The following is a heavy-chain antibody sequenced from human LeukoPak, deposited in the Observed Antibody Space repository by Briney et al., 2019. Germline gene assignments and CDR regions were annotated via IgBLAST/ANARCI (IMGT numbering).Heavy chain of an antibody. J-gene: IGHJ4*02. CDR2: ISSSSSYI. CDR1: GFTFSSYS. Sequence: GGSLRLSCAASGFTFSSYSMNWVRQAPGKGLEWVSSISSSSSYIYYADSVKGQFTISRDNAKNSLYLQMNSLRAEDTAVYYCARGTVPDYGDYVYYFDYWGQGTLVTVSS. D-gene: IGHD4-17*01. CDR3: ARGTVPDYGDYVYYFDY. V-gene: IGHV3-21*01.